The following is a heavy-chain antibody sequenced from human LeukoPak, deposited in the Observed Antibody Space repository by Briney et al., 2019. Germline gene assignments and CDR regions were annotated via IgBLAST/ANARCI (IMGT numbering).Heavy chain of an antibody. J-gene: IGHJ2*01. CDR3: ARQGQWLVPGYFDL. V-gene: IGHV4-61*09. Sequence: SQTLSLTCTVSGGSISSGSYYWSWIRQPAGKGLEWIGYISYSGSTNYNPSLKSRVTISIGTSKNQFSLKLSSVTAADTAVYYCARQGQWLVPGYFDLWGRGTLVTVSS. D-gene: IGHD6-19*01. CDR1: GGSISSGSYY. CDR2: ISYSGST.